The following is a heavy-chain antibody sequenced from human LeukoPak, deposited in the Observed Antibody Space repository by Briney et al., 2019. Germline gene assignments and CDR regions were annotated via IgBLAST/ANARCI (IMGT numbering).Heavy chain of an antibody. D-gene: IGHD6-13*01. CDR3: ARSLISSWSSVGV. Sequence: NPSETLSLTCAVYGGSFTGYYWSWIRQPPEKGPEWIGEINDGGSTNYNPSLKSRVDISVDTSKNQFPLKLSSVTAADTAVYYCARSLISSWSSVGVWGKGTTVTVSS. V-gene: IGHV4-34*01. J-gene: IGHJ6*04. CDR1: GGSFTGYY. CDR2: INDGGST.